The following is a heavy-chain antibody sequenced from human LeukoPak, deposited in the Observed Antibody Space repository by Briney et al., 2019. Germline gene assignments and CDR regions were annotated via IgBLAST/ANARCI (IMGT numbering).Heavy chain of an antibody. D-gene: IGHD5-18*01. V-gene: IGHV1-3*01. CDR1: GYTFTSYA. J-gene: IGHJ4*02. CDR3: AREPINGYIYGV. CDR2: INAGNGNT. Sequence: ASVKVSCKASGYTFTSYAMHWVRQAPGQRLEWMEWINAGNGNTKYSQKFQGRVTITRDTSASTAYMELSSLRSEDTAVYYCAREPINGYIYGVWGQGTLVTVSS.